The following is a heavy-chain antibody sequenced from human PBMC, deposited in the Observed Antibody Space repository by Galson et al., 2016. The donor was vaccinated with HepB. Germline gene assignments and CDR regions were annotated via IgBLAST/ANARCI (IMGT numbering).Heavy chain of an antibody. J-gene: IGHJ5*02. CDR2: MYHSGRT. CDR1: GGSISSDYW. D-gene: IGHD3-3*01. Sequence: SETLSLTCVVSGGSISSDYWWTWVRQSPGKGLEWIGEMYHSGRTNFNPSLKSRVTMSVDKSKNQFSLNLGSVTAADTAVCYCARGAPWRFDPWGQGTLVTVSS. V-gene: IGHV4-4*02. CDR3: ARGAPWRFDP.